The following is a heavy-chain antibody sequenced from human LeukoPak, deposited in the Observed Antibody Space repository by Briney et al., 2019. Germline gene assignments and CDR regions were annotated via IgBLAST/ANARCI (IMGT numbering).Heavy chain of an antibody. Sequence: SETLSLTCTVSGDSINSLDLWSWVRQPPGKGLEWIGYIFYLGSTYYNLSLKSRVTMSVDTSKNQFSLKLRSVTAADTAVYYCARKYPDHWFDPWGQGTLVTVSS. J-gene: IGHJ5*02. V-gene: IGHV4-30-4*01. CDR1: GDSINSLDL. D-gene: IGHD6-6*01. CDR2: IFYLGST. CDR3: ARKYPDHWFDP.